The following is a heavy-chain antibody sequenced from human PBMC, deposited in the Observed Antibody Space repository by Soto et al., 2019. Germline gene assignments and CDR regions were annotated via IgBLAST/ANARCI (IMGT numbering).Heavy chain of an antibody. CDR1: GGSISSYF. CDR3: ARGERARNYALDV. J-gene: IGHJ6*02. Sequence: QVLLQESGPGLVKPSETLSLTCTVSGGSISSYFWSWIRQPPGKGLEWIGHIYKSGSTNYNPSLKSRVTISLDTSKNQFSLKLSSVTAADTAVYYCARGERARNYALDVWGQGTTVTVSS. D-gene: IGHD1-1*01. V-gene: IGHV4-59*01. CDR2: IYKSGST.